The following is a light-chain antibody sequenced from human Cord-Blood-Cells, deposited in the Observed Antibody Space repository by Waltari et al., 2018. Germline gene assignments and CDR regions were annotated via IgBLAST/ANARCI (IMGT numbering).Light chain of an antibody. Sequence: EIVLTQSPATLSLSPGERATLSCRASQSVSSYLAWYQQKPGQAPRLLIYDASNRATGIPARFSGSGSGTDFALTICSLEPDDFAVYYCQERSDWPPWTFGQGTKVEIK. CDR1: QSVSSY. J-gene: IGKJ1*01. V-gene: IGKV3-11*01. CDR2: DAS. CDR3: QERSDWPPWT.